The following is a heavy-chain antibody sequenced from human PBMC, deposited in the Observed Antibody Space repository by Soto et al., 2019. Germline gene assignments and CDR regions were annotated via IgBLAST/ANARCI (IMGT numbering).Heavy chain of an antibody. J-gene: IGHJ5*02. D-gene: IGHD1-26*01. CDR2: INAGNGNT. V-gene: IGHV1-3*01. Sequence: ASVKVSCKASGYTFTSYAMHWVRQAPGQRLEWMGWINAGNGNTKYSQKFQGRVTITRDTSASTAYMELRSLRSDDTAVYYCARIVGADRRWFDPWGQGTLVTVSS. CDR3: ARIVGADRRWFDP. CDR1: GYTFTSYA.